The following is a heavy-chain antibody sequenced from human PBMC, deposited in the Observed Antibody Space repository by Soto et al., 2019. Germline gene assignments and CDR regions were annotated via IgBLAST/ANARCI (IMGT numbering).Heavy chain of an antibody. V-gene: IGHV2-5*02. J-gene: IGHJ4*02. Sequence: SGPTLVNPTQTLTLTCTFSGFSLSTSGVGVGWIRQPPGKALEWLALIYWDDDKRYSPSLKSRLTITKDTSKNQVVLTMTNMDPVDTATYYCAHERRLYNWNVRPYYFDYWGQGTLVTVSS. CDR3: AHERRLYNWNVRPYYFDY. D-gene: IGHD1-20*01. CDR1: GFSLSTSGVG. CDR2: IYWDDDK.